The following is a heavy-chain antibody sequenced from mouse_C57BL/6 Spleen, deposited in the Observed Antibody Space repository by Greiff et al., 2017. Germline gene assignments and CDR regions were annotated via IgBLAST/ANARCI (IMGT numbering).Heavy chain of an antibody. Sequence: VQLQQPGAELVKPGASVKLSCKASGYTFTSYWMHWVKQRPGQGLEWIGMIHPNSGSTNYNEKFKSKATLTVDKSSSTAYMQLSNLTSEDSAVYYGARRDYAWFAYWGQGTLVTVSA. V-gene: IGHV1-64*01. J-gene: IGHJ3*01. CDR2: IHPNSGST. CDR1: GYTFTSYW. D-gene: IGHD2-4*01. CDR3: ARRDYAWFAY.